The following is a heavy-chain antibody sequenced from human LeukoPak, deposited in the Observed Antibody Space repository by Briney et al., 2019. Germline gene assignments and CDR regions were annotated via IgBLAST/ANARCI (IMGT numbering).Heavy chain of an antibody. J-gene: IGHJ6*02. CDR3: AKEKAIGTINYGLDV. D-gene: IGHD1-1*01. Sequence: GRSLRLSCAASGFTFSSYGMLWVRQAPGKGLEWVAVIAYDGSNQYHADSVKGRFTISRDNSKNTLYLQMNSLRGEDTAVYYCAKEKAIGTINYGLDVWGQGTTVTVSS. CDR1: GFTFSSYG. V-gene: IGHV3-30*18. CDR2: IAYDGSNQ.